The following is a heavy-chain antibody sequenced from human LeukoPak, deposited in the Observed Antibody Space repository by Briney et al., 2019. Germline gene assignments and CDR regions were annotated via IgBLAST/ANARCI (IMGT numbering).Heavy chain of an antibody. J-gene: IGHJ4*02. D-gene: IGHD4-17*01. CDR1: GGSISSGDYY. CDR3: ARGHTVTEFDC. V-gene: IGHV4-30-4*01. CDR2: IYYSGST. Sequence: SETLSLTCTVSGGSISSGDYYWSWIRQPPGKGLEWIGYIYYSGSTYYNPSLKSRVTISVDTSKNQFSLKLSSVTAADTAVYYCARGHTVTEFDCWGQGTLVTVSS.